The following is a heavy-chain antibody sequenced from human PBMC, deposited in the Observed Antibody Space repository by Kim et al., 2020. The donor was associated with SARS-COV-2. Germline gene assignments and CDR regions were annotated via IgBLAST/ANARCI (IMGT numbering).Heavy chain of an antibody. D-gene: IGHD2-15*01. J-gene: IGHJ2*01. V-gene: IGHV3-33*01. Sequence: GGSLRLSCAASGFSFSSYGMHWVRQAPGKGLEWVAYISYDGSDKFYADSVKGRFTISRDNSNNTLSLQTNSLRAEDTAVFYCARGPVDPKDGWSFDVWGR. CDR3: ARGPVDPKDGWSFDV. CDR2: ISYDGSDK. CDR1: GFSFSSYG.